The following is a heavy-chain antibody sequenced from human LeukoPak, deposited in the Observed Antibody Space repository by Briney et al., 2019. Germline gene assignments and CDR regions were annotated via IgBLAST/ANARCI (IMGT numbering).Heavy chain of an antibody. V-gene: IGHV3-7*01. Sequence: GGSLRLSCAASGFSFSSYWMSWVRQAPGKGLEWVANIKLDGSEKYYVDSVKGRFSISRDNAKNTLYLQMNSLRVEDTAVYYCARGRPHGNDYWGQGTLVTVSS. CDR3: ARGRPHGNDY. J-gene: IGHJ4*02. D-gene: IGHD4-23*01. CDR1: GFSFSSYW. CDR2: IKLDGSEK.